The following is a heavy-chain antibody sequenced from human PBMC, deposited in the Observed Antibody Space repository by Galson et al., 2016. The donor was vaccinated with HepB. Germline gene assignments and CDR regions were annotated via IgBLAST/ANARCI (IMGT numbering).Heavy chain of an antibody. D-gene: IGHD6-19*01. CDR3: ARAHQFLWGGSGWQYYYYYYYMDV. V-gene: IGHV3-21*01. Sequence: SLRLSCAASGFTFNTYHMNWVRQAPGKGLEWVSSIDTNSHYIYYADSVKGRFTISRDNAKNSLSLQMNSLRAEDTAVYYCARAHQFLWGGSGWQYYYYYYYMDVWGKGTTVTVSS. CDR1: GFTFNTYH. CDR2: IDTNSHYI. J-gene: IGHJ6*03.